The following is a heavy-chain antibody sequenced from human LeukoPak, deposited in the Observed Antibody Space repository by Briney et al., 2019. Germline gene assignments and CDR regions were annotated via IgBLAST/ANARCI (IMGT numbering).Heavy chain of an antibody. D-gene: IGHD3-10*01. Sequence: ASVTVSCKASGYTFTDYFMHWVRQAPGQGLEWMGWINPNSGGTNFAQKFQGRVTITRNTSISTAYMELSSLRSEDTAVYYCARGNRGRTMVRGVIRSYYYYYMDVWGKGTTVTISS. CDR3: ARGNRGRTMVRGVIRSYYYYYMDV. CDR1: GYTFTDYF. V-gene: IGHV1-2*02. CDR2: INPNSGGT. J-gene: IGHJ6*03.